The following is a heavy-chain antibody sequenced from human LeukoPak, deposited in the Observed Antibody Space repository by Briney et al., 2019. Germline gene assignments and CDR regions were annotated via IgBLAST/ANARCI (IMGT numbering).Heavy chain of an antibody. V-gene: IGHV7-4-1*02. Sequence: VASVKVSCKASGYAFTSYDINWVRQAPGQGPEWVGWINAHTGNPTYAQGFTGRFVFSLDTSVSTAYLQISSLRAEDTAVYYCAREALRLDYWGQGTLVTVSS. J-gene: IGHJ4*02. CDR1: GYAFTSYD. CDR2: INAHTGNP. CDR3: AREALRLDY.